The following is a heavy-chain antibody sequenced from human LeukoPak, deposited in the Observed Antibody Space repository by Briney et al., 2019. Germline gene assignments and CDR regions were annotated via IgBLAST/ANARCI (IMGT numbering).Heavy chain of an antibody. Sequence: SVKVSCKASGGTFSSYAISWVRQAPGQGLEWMGGIIPIFGTANYAQKFQGRVTITTDESTSTAYMELSSLRSEDTAVYYCARGMVAAAGYYYYYYMDVWGKGTTVTVSS. CDR1: GGTFSSYA. CDR2: IIPIFGTA. D-gene: IGHD6-13*01. CDR3: ARGMVAAAGYYYYYYMDV. J-gene: IGHJ6*03. V-gene: IGHV1-69*05.